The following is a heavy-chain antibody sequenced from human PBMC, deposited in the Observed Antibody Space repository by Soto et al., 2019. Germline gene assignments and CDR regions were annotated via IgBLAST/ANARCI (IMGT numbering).Heavy chain of an antibody. CDR2: IIPLFGTA. J-gene: IGHJ4*02. D-gene: IGHD2-21*02. Sequence: QVQLVQSGAEVKKPGSSVKISCKASGGTFSSYTINWVRQAAGQGLEWMGGIIPLFGTANYAEKFQGRVTITADKATNTEYLELSSLRSEDTAGYYCASKAACGGDCYAFDSWGQGTLVTVSS. CDR1: GGTFSSYT. CDR3: ASKAACGGDCYAFDS. V-gene: IGHV1-69*06.